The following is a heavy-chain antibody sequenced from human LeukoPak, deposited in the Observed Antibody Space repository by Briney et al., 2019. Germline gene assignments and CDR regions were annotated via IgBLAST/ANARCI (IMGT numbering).Heavy chain of an antibody. V-gene: IGHV1-2*02. D-gene: IGHD3-22*01. Sequence: ASVKVSCKASGYTFTGYYMHWVRQAPGQGLEWMGWINTNSGGTNYAQKFQGRVTVTRDTSISTAYMELSRLRADDTAVYYCARGAHYHDSSEGYDYWGQGTLVTVSS. CDR1: GYTFTGYY. CDR3: ARGAHYHDSSEGYDY. J-gene: IGHJ4*02. CDR2: INTNSGGT.